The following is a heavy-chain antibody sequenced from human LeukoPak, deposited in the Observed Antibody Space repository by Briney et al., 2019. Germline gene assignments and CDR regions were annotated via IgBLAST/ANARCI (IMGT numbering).Heavy chain of an antibody. CDR3: ARGDDFPYYFDY. CDR1: GGSTSSGSYY. CDR2: IYTSGST. V-gene: IGHV4-61*02. D-gene: IGHD3-3*01. J-gene: IGHJ4*02. Sequence: SETLSLTCTVSGGSTSSGSYYWSWIRQPAGKGLEWIGRIYTSGSTNYNPSLKSRVTISVDTSKNQFSLKLSSVTAADTAVYYCARGDDFPYYFDYWGQGTLVTVSS.